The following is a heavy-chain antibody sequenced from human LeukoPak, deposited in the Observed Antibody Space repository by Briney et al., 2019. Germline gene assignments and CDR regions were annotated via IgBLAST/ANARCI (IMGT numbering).Heavy chain of an antibody. D-gene: IGHD6-19*01. CDR3: ARAPSYSGWYSFDY. J-gene: IGHJ4*02. CDR2: IYYSGTT. V-gene: IGHV4-59*01. Sequence: SETLSLTCTVSGGSINSYYWSWIRQPPGKGLEWIGFIYYSGTTNYNPSLKSRVTISLDTSKKQFSLKLSSVTAADTAVYYCARAPSYSGWYSFDYWGQGTLVTVSS. CDR1: GGSINSYY.